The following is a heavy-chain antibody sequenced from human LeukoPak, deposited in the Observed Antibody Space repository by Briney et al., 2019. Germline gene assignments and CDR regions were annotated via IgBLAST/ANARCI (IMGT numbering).Heavy chain of an antibody. Sequence: ASVKVSCKASGGTFSSYAISWVRQAPGQGLEWVGGIIPIFGTANYAQKFQGRVTITADESTSTAYMELSSLRSEDTAVYYCARDGSGGSCYEYWGQGTLVTVSS. CDR2: IIPIFGTA. CDR3: ARDGSGGSCYEY. J-gene: IGHJ4*02. V-gene: IGHV1-69*13. D-gene: IGHD2-15*01. CDR1: GGTFSSYA.